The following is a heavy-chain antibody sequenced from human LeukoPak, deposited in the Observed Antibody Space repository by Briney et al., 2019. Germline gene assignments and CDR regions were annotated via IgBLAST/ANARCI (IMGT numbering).Heavy chain of an antibody. D-gene: IGHD5-12*01. J-gene: IGHJ4*02. V-gene: IGHV3-7*01. CDR2: IKQDGSEK. CDR1: GFTFSSYW. CDR3: ARLGYSGYDAFDY. Sequence: GGSLRLSCAASGFTFSSYWMSWVRQAPGKVLEWVANIKQDGSEKYYVDSVKGRFTISRDNAKNSLYLQMNSLRAEDTAVYYCARLGYSGYDAFDYWGQGTLVTVSS.